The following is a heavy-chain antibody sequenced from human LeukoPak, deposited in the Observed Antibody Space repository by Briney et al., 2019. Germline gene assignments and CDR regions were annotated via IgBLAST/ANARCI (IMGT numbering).Heavy chain of an antibody. D-gene: IGHD5-18*01. J-gene: IGHJ4*02. V-gene: IGHV3-21*01. CDR1: GFTFSSYG. CDR2: ISSTSSST. Sequence: GGSLRLSCAASGFTFSSYGMNWVRQAPGKGLEWVSSISSTSSSTYYADSVKGRFTISRDNAWNSLYLQMNSLRAEDTAVYYCARERGYSYGYSDYWGQGTLVTVSS. CDR3: ARERGYSYGYSDY.